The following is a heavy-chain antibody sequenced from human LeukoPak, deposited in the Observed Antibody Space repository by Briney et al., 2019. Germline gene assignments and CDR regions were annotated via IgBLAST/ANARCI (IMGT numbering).Heavy chain of an antibody. J-gene: IGHJ4*02. CDR1: GFTFSSYE. Sequence: GGSLRLSCAASGFTFSSYEMNWVRQAPGKGLEWVSYISSSGSTIYYADSVRGRFTISRDNAKNSLYLQMNSLRAEGTAVYYCARPSIAAAGRVYWGQGTLVTVSS. CDR2: ISSSGSTI. CDR3: ARPSIAAAGRVY. V-gene: IGHV3-48*03. D-gene: IGHD6-13*01.